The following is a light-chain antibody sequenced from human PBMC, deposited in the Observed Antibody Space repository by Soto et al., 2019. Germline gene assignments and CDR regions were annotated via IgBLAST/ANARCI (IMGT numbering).Light chain of an antibody. CDR1: VLAKKY. J-gene: IGLJ2*01. CDR3: YSAADDKGV. Sequence: SYELTQPSSVSVSPGQTARITCSGDVLAKKYARWFQQKQGQAPVLVIYKDSELPSEIPERCSVSSSGTTVTLTISGEQVEDEADYDCYSAADDKGVFGGGTKVTVL. V-gene: IGLV3-27*01. CDR2: KDS.